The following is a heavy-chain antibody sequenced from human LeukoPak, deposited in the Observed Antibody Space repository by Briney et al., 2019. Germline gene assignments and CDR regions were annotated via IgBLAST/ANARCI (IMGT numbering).Heavy chain of an antibody. V-gene: IGHV4-4*07. J-gene: IGHJ4*02. Sequence: SETLSLTCTVSGGSISSYYWSWIRQPAGKGLEWIGRIYTSGSTNFNPSLKSRVTMSVDTSKNQFSLRLSSVTAADTAAYFCARENWRSKSIDFDSWGQGTLVTVSS. CDR3: ARENWRSKSIDFDS. CDR2: IYTSGST. D-gene: IGHD6-6*01. CDR1: GGSISSYY.